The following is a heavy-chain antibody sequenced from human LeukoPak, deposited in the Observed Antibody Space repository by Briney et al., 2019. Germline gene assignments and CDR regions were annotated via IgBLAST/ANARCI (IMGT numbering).Heavy chain of an antibody. Sequence: ETLSLTCTVSGGYISGSSYYWGWIRQAPGKGLEWVSYINVVNGAIYYADSVKGRFTISGDIATNSVYLQMSSLRAEDTALYYCVRDGNRGYDMDVWGQGTAVTVSS. J-gene: IGHJ6*02. V-gene: IGHV3-48*01. D-gene: IGHD3-10*01. CDR2: INVVNGAI. CDR1: GGYISGSSYY. CDR3: VRDGNRGYDMDV.